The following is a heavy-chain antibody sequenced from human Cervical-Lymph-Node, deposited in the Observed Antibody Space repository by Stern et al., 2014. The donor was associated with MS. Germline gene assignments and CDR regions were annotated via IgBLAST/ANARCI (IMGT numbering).Heavy chain of an antibody. Sequence: QMQVVQSGAEVKKPGASVKVSCKVSGYTFTSYGISWVRQAHGQGLEWMGWISAYNGNTNYSQRLQVRVTMTTDTSTSTAYMKLRSLRSDDTAVYYCARGLLGSDNAFDIWGQGTMVTVSS. CDR3: ARGLLGSDNAFDI. D-gene: IGHD2-21*01. CDR1: GYTFTSYG. V-gene: IGHV1-18*01. J-gene: IGHJ3*02. CDR2: ISAYNGNT.